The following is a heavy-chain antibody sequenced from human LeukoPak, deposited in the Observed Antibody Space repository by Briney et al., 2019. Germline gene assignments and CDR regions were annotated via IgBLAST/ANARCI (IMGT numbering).Heavy chain of an antibody. CDR2: IKQDGSEK. CDR3: ASGIAAAHYLNPIFDY. Sequence: PGGSLRLSCAASGFTFSSYWMSWVRQAPGKGLEWVANIKQDGSEKYYVDSVKGRFNISRDNAKNSLYLQMNSLRAEDTAVYYCASGIAAAHYLNPIFDYWGQGTLVTVSS. D-gene: IGHD6-13*01. J-gene: IGHJ4*02. V-gene: IGHV3-7*01. CDR1: GFTFSSYW.